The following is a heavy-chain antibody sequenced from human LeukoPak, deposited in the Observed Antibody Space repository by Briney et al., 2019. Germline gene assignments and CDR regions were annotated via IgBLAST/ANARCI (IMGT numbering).Heavy chain of an antibody. CDR1: GGSISSYY. Sequence: SETLSLTCTVSGGSISSYYWSWIRQPPGKGLEWIGYIYYSGSTNYNPSLKSRVTISVDTSKNQFSLKLSSVTAADTAVYYCARRGYSSGWYYFDYWGQGTLVTVSS. J-gene: IGHJ4*02. CDR3: ARRGYSSGWYYFDY. D-gene: IGHD6-19*01. CDR2: IYYSGST. V-gene: IGHV4-59*01.